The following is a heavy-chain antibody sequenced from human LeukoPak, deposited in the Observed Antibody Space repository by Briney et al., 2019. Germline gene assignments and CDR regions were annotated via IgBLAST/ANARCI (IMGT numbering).Heavy chain of an antibody. D-gene: IGHD3-22*01. Sequence: HPGGSLRLSCAASRFTFSNYAMSWVRQAPGKGLEWVSTISGNGGSTDYADSVKGRFTISRDNSKNTLYLQMNSLRAEDTAVYYCAKSKTYYYDSNGYYFVASWGQGTLLTVSS. V-gene: IGHV3-23*01. J-gene: IGHJ5*02. CDR1: RFTFSNYA. CDR2: ISGNGGST. CDR3: AKSKTYYYDSNGYYFVAS.